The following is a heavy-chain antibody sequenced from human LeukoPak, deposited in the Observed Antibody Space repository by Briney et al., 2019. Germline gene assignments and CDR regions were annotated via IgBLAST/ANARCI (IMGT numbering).Heavy chain of an antibody. V-gene: IGHV1-69*04. Sequence: GASVKVSCKASGGTFSSYAISWVRQAPGQGLEWMGRIIPILGIANYAQKFQGRVTITADESTSTAYMELSSLRSEDTAVYYCARDIAARHYFDYWGQGTLVTVSS. CDR3: ARDIAARHYFDY. CDR1: GGTFSSYA. D-gene: IGHD6-6*01. CDR2: IIPILGIA. J-gene: IGHJ4*02.